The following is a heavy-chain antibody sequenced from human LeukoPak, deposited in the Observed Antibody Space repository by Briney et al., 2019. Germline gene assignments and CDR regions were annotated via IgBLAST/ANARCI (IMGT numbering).Heavy chain of an antibody. CDR2: ISYDGSNK. J-gene: IGHJ5*02. CDR3: ARVPRPAAIWYNWFGP. Sequence: GGSLRLSCAASGFTFSSYAMHWARQAPGKGLEWVAVISYDGSNKYYADSVKGRFTISRDNSKNTLYLQMNSLRAEDTAVYYCARVPRPAAIWYNWFGPWGQGTLVTVSS. V-gene: IGHV3-30-3*01. CDR1: GFTFSSYA. D-gene: IGHD2-2*01.